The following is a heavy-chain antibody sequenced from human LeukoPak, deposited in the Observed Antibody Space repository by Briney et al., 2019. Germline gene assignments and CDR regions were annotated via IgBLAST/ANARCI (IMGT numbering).Heavy chain of an antibody. D-gene: IGHD4-17*01. CDR3: ARDSNGDYGYYYGMDV. Sequence: ASVKVSCKASGYTFTSYGISWVRQAPGQGLEWMGWISAYNGNTNYAQKLQGRVTMTTDTSTSTAYMELRSLRSDDTAVYYRARDSNGDYGYYYGMDVWGQGTTVTASS. CDR2: ISAYNGNT. V-gene: IGHV1-18*01. J-gene: IGHJ6*02. CDR1: GYTFTSYG.